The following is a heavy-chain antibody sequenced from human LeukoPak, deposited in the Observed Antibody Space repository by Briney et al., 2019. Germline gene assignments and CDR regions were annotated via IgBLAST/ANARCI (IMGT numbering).Heavy chain of an antibody. V-gene: IGHV4-59*01. Sequence: SETLSLTCTVSGGSISSYYWSWIRQPPGKGLEWIGYIYYSGSTNYNPSLKSRVTISVDTSKNQFSLKLSSVTAADTALYHCARGRGCSSTVCYNWFDPWGQGTLVTVSS. CDR3: ARGRGCSSTVCYNWFDP. D-gene: IGHD2-2*01. CDR1: GGSISSYY. CDR2: IYYSGST. J-gene: IGHJ5*02.